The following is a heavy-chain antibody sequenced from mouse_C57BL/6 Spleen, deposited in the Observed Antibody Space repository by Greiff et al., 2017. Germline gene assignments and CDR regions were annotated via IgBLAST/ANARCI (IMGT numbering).Heavy chain of an antibody. J-gene: IGHJ4*01. CDR3: ARQHYYYGSSPYAMDY. Sequence: EVQVVESGGVLVKPGGSLKLSCAASGFTFSSYGMSWVRQTPDKRLEWVATISSGGSYTYSPDSVKGRFTFSRDNATNTLYLKMSSMMSEDRAIYYCARQHYYYGSSPYAMDYWGQGTSVTVSS. D-gene: IGHD1-1*01. CDR1: GFTFSSYG. V-gene: IGHV5-6*01. CDR2: ISSGGSYT.